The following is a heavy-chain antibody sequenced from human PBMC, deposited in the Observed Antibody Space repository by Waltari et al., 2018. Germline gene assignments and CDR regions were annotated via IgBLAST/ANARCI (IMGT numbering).Heavy chain of an antibody. CDR2: IYYSGTT. V-gene: IGHV4-39*01. D-gene: IGHD5-12*01. Sequence: QLQLQESGPTLVKPSETLSLTCTVSGGSISRSSYYWGWIRQSPGKGLEWIGSIYYSGTTYYNPTLESRVTISGDTSKNQFSLKLGSVTAADTAVYYCVRHWKRNGYRFDPWGQGTLVTVSS. CDR1: GGSISRSSYY. J-gene: IGHJ5*02. CDR3: VRHWKRNGYRFDP.